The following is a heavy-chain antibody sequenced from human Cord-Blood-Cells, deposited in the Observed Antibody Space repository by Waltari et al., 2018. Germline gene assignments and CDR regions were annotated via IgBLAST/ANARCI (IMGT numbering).Heavy chain of an antibody. V-gene: IGHV1-24*01. CDR3: ATVWGIREPGCFDI. D-gene: IGHD3-10*01. Sequence: QVQLVQSGAEVKKPGASVKVSGEVSGYTLTDLSMHSVRQAPGKGLEWMGGFPPEDGETIYAQKFQGRVTMTEDTSTDTAYMELSSLRSEDTAVYYCATVWGIREPGCFDIWGQGTMVTVSS. CDR1: GYTLTDLS. CDR2: FPPEDGET. J-gene: IGHJ3*02.